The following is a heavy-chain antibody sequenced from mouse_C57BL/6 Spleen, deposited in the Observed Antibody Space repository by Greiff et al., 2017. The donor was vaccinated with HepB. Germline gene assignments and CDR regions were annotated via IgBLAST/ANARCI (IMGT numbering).Heavy chain of an antibody. D-gene: IGHD4-1*01. Sequence: QVQLQQPGAELVKPGASVKLSCKASGYTFTSYWMQWVKQRPGQGLEWIGEIDPSDSYTNYNQKFKGKATLTVGTSSSTAYMQLSSLTSEDSAVYYCGRWGTGTENWGQGTTLTVSS. CDR1: GYTFTSYW. V-gene: IGHV1-50*01. CDR2: IDPSDSYT. J-gene: IGHJ2*01. CDR3: GRWGTGTEN.